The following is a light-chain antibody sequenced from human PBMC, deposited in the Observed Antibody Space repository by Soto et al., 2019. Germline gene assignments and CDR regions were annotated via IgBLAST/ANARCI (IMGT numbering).Light chain of an antibody. J-gene: IGKJ3*01. Sequence: EILMTQSPATLSVSPGERATLSCRASQSVSSNLAWYQQKPGQAPRLLIYGASTRATGIPARFSGSGSGTEFTLTISSLQSEDFADYYCQQYNNWPRIFTFGPGTKVDIK. CDR1: QSVSSN. CDR2: GAS. CDR3: QQYNNWPRIFT. V-gene: IGKV3-15*01.